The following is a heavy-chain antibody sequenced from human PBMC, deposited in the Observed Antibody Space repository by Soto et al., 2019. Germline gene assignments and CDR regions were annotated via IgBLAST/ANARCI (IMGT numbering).Heavy chain of an antibody. D-gene: IGHD2-21*01. CDR2: IYYSGST. CDR1: GGSISSSTYY. J-gene: IGHJ4*02. Sequence: SETLSLTCAVSGGSISSSTYYWGWIRQPPGKGLEWIGSIYYSGSTYYSPSLKSRVTMSVDTSKNQFSLKLTSVNAADTAVYYCTRGGDAYKNGHWGQGTLVTVSS. V-gene: IGHV4-39*07. CDR3: TRGGDAYKNGH.